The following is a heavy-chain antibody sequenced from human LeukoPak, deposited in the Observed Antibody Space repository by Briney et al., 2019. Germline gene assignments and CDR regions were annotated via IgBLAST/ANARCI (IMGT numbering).Heavy chain of an antibody. Sequence: ASVKVSCKASGYTFTSYYMHWVRQAPGQGLEWMGIINPSGGSTSYAQKFQGRVTISVDTSKNQFSLKLSSVTAADTAVYYCARHRSGWLQSSFVYWGQGTLVTVSS. CDR2: INPSGGST. D-gene: IGHD5-24*01. CDR3: ARHRSGWLQSSFVY. CDR1: GYTFTSYY. V-gene: IGHV1-46*01. J-gene: IGHJ4*02.